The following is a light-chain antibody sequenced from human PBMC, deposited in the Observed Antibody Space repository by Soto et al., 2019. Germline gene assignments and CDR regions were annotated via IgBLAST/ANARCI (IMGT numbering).Light chain of an antibody. V-gene: IGKV1-39*01. Sequence: IQITHAPSSLSASVLDRVNLTCRASQIISSYLNCYQQKPGKAPKLLIYAASSLQSGVPSRFSGSGSGTDFTLTISSLQPEDFATYYCQQSYSTPRTFGQGTKVDI. CDR2: AAS. CDR3: QQSYSTPRT. CDR1: QIISSY. J-gene: IGKJ1*01.